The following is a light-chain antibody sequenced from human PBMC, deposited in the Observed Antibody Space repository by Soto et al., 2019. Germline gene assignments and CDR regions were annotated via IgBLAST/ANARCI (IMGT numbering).Light chain of an antibody. CDR3: QQRGNWPLFT. V-gene: IGKV3-11*01. J-gene: IGKJ3*01. Sequence: EIVLTQSPATLSLSPGERATLSCRASQSVSSYVAWYQQKPGQAPRLLIYDVSNRATGIPARFSGSGSGTDFTLTISSLEPEDFAVYYCQQRGNWPLFTFGPGTKVDIK. CDR1: QSVSSY. CDR2: DVS.